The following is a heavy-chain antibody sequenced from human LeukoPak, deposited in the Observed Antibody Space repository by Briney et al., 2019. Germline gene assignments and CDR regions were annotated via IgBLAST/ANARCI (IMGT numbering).Heavy chain of an antibody. CDR3: ARVPQGSSWPYYFDY. J-gene: IGHJ4*02. D-gene: IGHD6-13*01. CDR1: GGTFSTYA. Sequence: SVKVSCKASGGTFSTYAISWVRQPPGQGLEWVGMIVPILGTANYAQNFQGRVTITADRSTTTAYMELSSLRSEDTAVYYCARVPQGSSWPYYFDYWGQGTLVTVSS. V-gene: IGHV1-69*04. CDR2: IVPILGTA.